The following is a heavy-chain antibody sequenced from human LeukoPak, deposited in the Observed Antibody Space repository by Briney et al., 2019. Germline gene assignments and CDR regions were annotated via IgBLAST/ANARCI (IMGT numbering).Heavy chain of an antibody. Sequence: ASVKVSCKASGYTFTSYYMHWVRQAPGQGLEWMGIINPSGGSTSYAQKFQGRVTMTRDTSTSTVYIELSSLRSEDTAVYYCARDHGSGYYKGYFDYWGQGTLVTVSS. V-gene: IGHV1-46*01. D-gene: IGHD3-3*01. CDR3: ARDHGSGYYKGYFDY. CDR1: GYTFTSYY. CDR2: INPSGGST. J-gene: IGHJ4*02.